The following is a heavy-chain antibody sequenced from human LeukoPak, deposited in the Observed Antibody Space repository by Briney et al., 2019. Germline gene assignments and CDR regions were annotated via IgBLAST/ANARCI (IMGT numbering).Heavy chain of an antibody. CDR1: GFTFSSYA. CDR3: ARDKVTARPLSYYFDY. D-gene: IGHD2-21*02. J-gene: IGHJ4*02. Sequence: GGSLRLSCAASGFTFSSYAMHWVRQAPGKGLEWVAVISYDGSNKYYADSVKGRFTISRDNSKNTLYLQMNSLRAEDTAVYYCARDKVTARPLSYYFDYWGQGTLVTVSS. CDR2: ISYDGSNK. V-gene: IGHV3-30-3*01.